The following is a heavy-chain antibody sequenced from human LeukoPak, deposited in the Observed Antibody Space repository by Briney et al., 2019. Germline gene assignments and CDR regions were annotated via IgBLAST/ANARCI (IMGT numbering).Heavy chain of an antibody. Sequence: GSLRLSCTVSGFTVSSNSMSWVRQAPGKGLEWVSFIYSDNTHYSDSVKGRFTISRDNSKSTLYLQMNSLRAEDTAVYYCARRAGAYSHPYDYWGQGTLVTVSS. V-gene: IGHV3-53*01. CDR3: ARRAGAYSHPYDY. D-gene: IGHD4/OR15-4a*01. CDR2: IYSDNT. J-gene: IGHJ4*02. CDR1: GFTVSSNS.